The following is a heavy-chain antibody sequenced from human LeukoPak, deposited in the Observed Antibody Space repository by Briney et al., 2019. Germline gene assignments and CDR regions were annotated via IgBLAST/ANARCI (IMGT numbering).Heavy chain of an antibody. Sequence: GESLKISCKTSGYSFTTYWIGWVRPVPGQGLEWMGWISGYNGNTNYAQKIQGRVTMTTDTSTSTAYMEVRSLRSDDTAVYYCARDIPNDYVWGSYPDYWGQGTLVTVSS. CDR3: ARDIPNDYVWGSYPDY. CDR1: GYSFTTYW. J-gene: IGHJ4*02. V-gene: IGHV1-18*04. CDR2: ISGYNGNT. D-gene: IGHD3-16*02.